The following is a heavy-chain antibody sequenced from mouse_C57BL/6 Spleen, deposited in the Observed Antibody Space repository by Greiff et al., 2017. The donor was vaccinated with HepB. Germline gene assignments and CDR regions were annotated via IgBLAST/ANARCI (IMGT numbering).Heavy chain of an antibody. CDR1: GYTFTSYW. J-gene: IGHJ3*01. V-gene: IGHV1-50*01. CDR3: ASWDAWFAY. CDR2: IDPSDSYT. D-gene: IGHD4-1*01. Sequence: QVQLQQPGAELVKPGASVKLSCKASGYTFTSYWMQWVKQRPGQGLEWIGEIDPSDSYTNYTQKFKGKATLTVDTSSSTAYMQLSSLTSEDSAVYYCASWDAWFAYWGQGTLVTVSA.